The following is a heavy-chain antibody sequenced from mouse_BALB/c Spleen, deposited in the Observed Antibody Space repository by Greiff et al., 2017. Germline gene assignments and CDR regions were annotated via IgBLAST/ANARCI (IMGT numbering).Heavy chain of an antibody. CDR1: GFNITDYY. CDR2: IDPENGDT. Sequence: EVQLQESGAELVRSGASVKLSCTASGFNITDYYMHWVKQRPEQGLEWIGWIDPENGDTEYAPKFQGKATMTADTSSNTAYLQLSSLTSEDTAVYYCNAENSRFAYWGQGTLVTVSA. CDR3: NAENSRFAY. J-gene: IGHJ3*01. V-gene: IGHV14-4*02.